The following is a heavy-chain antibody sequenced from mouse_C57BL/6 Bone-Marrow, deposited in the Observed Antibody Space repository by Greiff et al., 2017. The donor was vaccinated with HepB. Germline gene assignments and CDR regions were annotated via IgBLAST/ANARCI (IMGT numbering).Heavy chain of an antibody. D-gene: IGHD1-1*01. J-gene: IGHJ3*01. CDR3: ARSARGPHYYGSSPFAY. Sequence: QVQLKQPGAELVKPGASVKLSCKASGYTFTSYWMHWVKQRPGRGLEWIGRIDPNSGGTKYNEKFKSKATLTVDKPSSTAYMQLSSLTSEDSAVYYCARSARGPHYYGSSPFAYWGQGTLVTVSA. CDR1: GYTFTSYW. V-gene: IGHV1-72*01. CDR2: IDPNSGGT.